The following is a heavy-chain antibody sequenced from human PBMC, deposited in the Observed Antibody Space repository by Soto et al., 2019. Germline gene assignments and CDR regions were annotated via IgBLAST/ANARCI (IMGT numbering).Heavy chain of an antibody. J-gene: IGHJ4*02. CDR3: ARSSGNYVQSREFDY. Sequence: VQLVESGGDMVQPGVSLRLSCVASGFTVSSNYINWVRQAPGKGLEWVSLINSGGNTHYADSLEVRFTISRDKSKHTLYIQMKSLRVDDTAVYYCARSSGNYVQSREFDYWGQGTLVTVSS. D-gene: IGHD1-7*01. CDR2: INSGGNT. CDR1: GFTVSSNY. V-gene: IGHV3-66*01.